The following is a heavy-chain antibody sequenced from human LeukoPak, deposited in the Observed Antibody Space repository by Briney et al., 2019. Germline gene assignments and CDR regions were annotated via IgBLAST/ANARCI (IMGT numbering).Heavy chain of an antibody. CDR3: ARLGGEVVRGVRARFDP. CDR2: IYHSGST. J-gene: IGHJ5*02. Sequence: SETLSLTCAVSGGSISSGGYSWSWIRQPPGKGLKWIGYIYHSGSTYYNPSLRSRVTISVDRSKNQFSLKLSSVTAADTAVYYCARLGGEVVRGVRARFDPWGQGTLVTVSS. V-gene: IGHV4-30-2*01. D-gene: IGHD3-10*01. CDR1: GGSISSGGYS.